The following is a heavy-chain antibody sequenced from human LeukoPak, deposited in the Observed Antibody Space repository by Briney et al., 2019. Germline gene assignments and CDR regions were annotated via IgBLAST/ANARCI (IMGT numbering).Heavy chain of an antibody. D-gene: IGHD3-22*01. CDR2: ISNSGGST. CDR1: GFSFSNYG. Sequence: TGGSLRLSCAASGFSFSNYGMSWVRQAPGKGLEWVSSISNSGGSTYYADSVKGRFTISRDNSKNTLYLQMNSLRAEDSAVYYCAGTYYYDKGAFDIWGQGTMVTVSS. CDR3: AGTYYYDKGAFDI. J-gene: IGHJ3*02. V-gene: IGHV3-23*01.